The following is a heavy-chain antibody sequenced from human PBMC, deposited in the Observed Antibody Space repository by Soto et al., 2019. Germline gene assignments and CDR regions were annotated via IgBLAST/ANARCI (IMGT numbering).Heavy chain of an antibody. Sequence: QVQLVESGGGVVQPGRSLRLSCAASGFTFSSYAMHWVRQAPGKGLEWVAVISYDGSNKYYADSVKGRFTISRDNSKNTLYLQMSSLRAEDTAVYYCAREAIFATSVDYWGQGTLVTVSS. CDR2: ISYDGSNK. CDR1: GFTFSSYA. CDR3: AREAIFATSVDY. D-gene: IGHD3-9*01. V-gene: IGHV3-30-3*01. J-gene: IGHJ4*02.